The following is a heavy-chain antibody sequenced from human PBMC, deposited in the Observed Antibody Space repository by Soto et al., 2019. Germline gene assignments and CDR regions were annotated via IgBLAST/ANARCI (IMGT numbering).Heavy chain of an antibody. V-gene: IGHV3-30-3*01. CDR1: GFTFSSYA. J-gene: IGHJ4*02. CDR2: ISYDGNNK. Sequence: QVQLVESGGGVVQPGRSLRLSCAASGFTFSSYAMHWVRQAPGKGLEWVAVISYDGNNKYYADSVKGRFTISRDNSKNTLYLQMNTLRVEDTAVYYCARAPTTVTTSYYFDYWGQGTLVTVSS. D-gene: IGHD4-17*01. CDR3: ARAPTTVTTSYYFDY.